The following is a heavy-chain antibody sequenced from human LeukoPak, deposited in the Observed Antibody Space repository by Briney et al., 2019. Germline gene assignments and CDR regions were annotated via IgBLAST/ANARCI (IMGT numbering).Heavy chain of an antibody. D-gene: IGHD6-13*01. CDR2: VYYSGTT. CDR1: GGSISSSSYY. Sequence: SETLSLTCTVSGGSISSSSYYWGWIRQPPGKGLEWIGSVYYSGTTYYNPSLKSRVTISVDTSKNQFSLKLSSVTAADTAVYYCARDIASIMDVWGQGTTVTVSS. CDR3: ARDIASIMDV. J-gene: IGHJ6*02. V-gene: IGHV4-39*02.